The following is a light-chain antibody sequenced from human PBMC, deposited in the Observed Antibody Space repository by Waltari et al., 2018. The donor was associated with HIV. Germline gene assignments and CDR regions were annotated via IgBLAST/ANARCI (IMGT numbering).Light chain of an antibody. CDR3: QQYKNWPPLT. Sequence: ETVMTQSPGPLSASPGERVALSCRASQSVDNKLAWYQQKPGQSPRLLVYDASTGAAGIPDRFSGSGSGTQFTLTITGLQSEDCAVYYCQQYKNWPPLTFGQGTKVEIK. CDR1: QSVDNK. J-gene: IGKJ1*01. CDR2: DAS. V-gene: IGKV3-15*01.